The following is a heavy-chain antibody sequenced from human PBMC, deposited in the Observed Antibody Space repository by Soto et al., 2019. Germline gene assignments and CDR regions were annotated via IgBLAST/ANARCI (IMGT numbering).Heavy chain of an antibody. CDR2: IRYDGINQ. CDR3: ARDFTAGATYSGPSYYAMDV. J-gene: IGHJ6*02. Sequence: GGSLRLSCAASGFTFSTYGMHWVRQAPGKGLEWVAGIRYDGINQYYADSVKGQFTISRDNSKNTLYMQMDSLRADDTAVYYCARDFTAGATYSGPSYYAMDVWGQGPTITLS. CDR1: GFTFSTYG. V-gene: IGHV3-33*01. D-gene: IGHD1-26*01.